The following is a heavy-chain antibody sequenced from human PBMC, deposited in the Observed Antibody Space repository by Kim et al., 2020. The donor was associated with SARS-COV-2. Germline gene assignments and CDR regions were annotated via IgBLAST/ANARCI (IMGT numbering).Heavy chain of an antibody. J-gene: IGHJ5*02. Sequence: SVKGRFTISRDNAKNSLYRQMNSLRAEDTAVYYCARDMNYDILTGYYWFDPWGQGTLVTVSS. CDR3: ARDMNYDILTGYYWFDP. D-gene: IGHD3-9*01. V-gene: IGHV3-11*06.